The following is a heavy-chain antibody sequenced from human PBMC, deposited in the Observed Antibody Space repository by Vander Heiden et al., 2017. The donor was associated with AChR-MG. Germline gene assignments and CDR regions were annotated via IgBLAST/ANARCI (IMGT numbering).Heavy chain of an antibody. CDR1: VGSTSSSSYY. D-gene: IGHD4-17*01. V-gene: IGHV4-39*01. CDR3: ARVPYGKTYYYYYGMDV. CDR2: IYYSGST. Sequence: QLQLQESGPGLVKPSETLSLACTVSVGSTSSSSYYWGWIRQPPGKGLEWIGSIYYSGSTYYNPSLKSRVTISVDTSKNQFSLKLSSVTAADTAVYYCARVPYGKTYYYYYGMDVWGQGTTVTVSS. J-gene: IGHJ6*02.